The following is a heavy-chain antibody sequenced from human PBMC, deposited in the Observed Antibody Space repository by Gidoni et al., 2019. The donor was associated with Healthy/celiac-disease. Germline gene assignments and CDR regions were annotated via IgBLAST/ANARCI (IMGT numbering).Heavy chain of an antibody. J-gene: IGHJ4*02. CDR2: ISYDGSNK. Sequence: VQLVESGGGVVQPGRSLRLSCAASGFTFSSYGMHWVRQAPGKGLEWVAVISYDGSNKYYADSVKGRFTISRDNSKNTLYLQMNSLRAEDTAVYYCAKLTVTPPFDYWGQGTLVTVSS. D-gene: IGHD4-17*01. CDR1: GFTFSSYG. CDR3: AKLTVTPPFDY. V-gene: IGHV3-30*18.